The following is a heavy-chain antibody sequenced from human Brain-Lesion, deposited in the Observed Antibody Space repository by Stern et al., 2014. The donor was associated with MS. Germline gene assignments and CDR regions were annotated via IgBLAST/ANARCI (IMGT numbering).Heavy chain of an antibody. CDR3: ARRTFFYDGSGYQNRPFDY. CDR1: GGSVSSRSYY. V-gene: IGHV4-39*01. J-gene: IGHJ4*02. Sequence: VQLVESGPGLVKPSETLSLTCTVSGGSVSSRSYYWDWIRLPPGKGLEWIGNIYYNGSTFYSPSPKSRFTISEDTPKNQFSLKLSFVTAADTAVHYCARRTFFYDGSGYQNRPFDYWGQGTLVTVSS. D-gene: IGHD3-22*01. CDR2: IYYNGST.